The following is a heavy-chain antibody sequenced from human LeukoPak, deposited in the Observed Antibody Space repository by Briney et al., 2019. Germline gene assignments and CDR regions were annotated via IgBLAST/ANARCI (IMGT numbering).Heavy chain of an antibody. J-gene: IGHJ4*02. CDR2: IYYSGST. D-gene: IGHD4-17*01. Sequence: SQTLSLTCTVSGGSISSSSYYWGWIRQPPGKGLEWIGSIYYSGSTYYNPSLKSRVTISVDTSKNQFSLKLSSVTAADTAVYYCARGTVTTALDYWGQGTLVIVSS. V-gene: IGHV4-39*07. CDR3: ARGTVTTALDY. CDR1: GGSISSSSYY.